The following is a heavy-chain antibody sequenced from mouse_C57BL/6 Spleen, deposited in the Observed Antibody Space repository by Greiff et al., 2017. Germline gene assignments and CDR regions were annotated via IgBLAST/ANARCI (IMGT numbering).Heavy chain of an antibody. Sequence: QVHVKQPGAELVRPGSSVKLSCKASGYTFTSYWMDWVKQRPGQGLEWIGNIYPSDSETHYNQKFKDKATLTVDKSSSTAYMQLSSLTSEDSAVYYCARGRSLYAMDYWGQGTSVTVSS. CDR1: GYTFTSYW. CDR3: ARGRSLYAMDY. CDR2: IYPSDSET. D-gene: IGHD6-2*01. J-gene: IGHJ4*01. V-gene: IGHV1-61*01.